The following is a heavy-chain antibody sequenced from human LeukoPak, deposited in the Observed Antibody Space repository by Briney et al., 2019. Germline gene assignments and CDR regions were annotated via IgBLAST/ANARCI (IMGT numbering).Heavy chain of an antibody. CDR2: ISGGGGST. J-gene: IGHJ4*02. Sequence: GGSLRLSCAASGFTFSTCAMGWVRQAPGKGLVWVSAISGGGGSTFYADSVKGRFTISRDNSKNTVYLQMSGLRAEDTALYYCAKTDCSPTSCSRIDYWGQGTLVNVSS. V-gene: IGHV3-23*01. CDR1: GFTFSTCA. CDR3: AKTDCSPTSCSRIDY. D-gene: IGHD2-2*01.